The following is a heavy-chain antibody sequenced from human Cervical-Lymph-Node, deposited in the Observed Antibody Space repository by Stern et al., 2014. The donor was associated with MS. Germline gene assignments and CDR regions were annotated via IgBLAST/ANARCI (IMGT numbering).Heavy chain of an antibody. CDR3: AREVPWWPRLTHFDF. D-gene: IGHD2-15*01. CDR1: GYIFSTYA. CDR2: INRSDSRP. Sequence: VQLVESGAEVKKPGASVNVSCKASGYIFSTYAMHWVRQAPGNGLEWVGVINRSDSRPIYAQRFQGRVIMTRDTSTNTVYMELSSLSPEDTAVYYCAREVPWWPRLTHFDFWGQGTLVTVSS. V-gene: IGHV1-46*01. J-gene: IGHJ4*02.